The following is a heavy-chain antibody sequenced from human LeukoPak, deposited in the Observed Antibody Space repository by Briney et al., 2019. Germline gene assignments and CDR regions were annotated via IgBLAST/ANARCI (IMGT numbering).Heavy chain of an antibody. J-gene: IGHJ4*02. D-gene: IGHD2-15*01. CDR3: ARRYCSGGSCNDY. Sequence: GGTPRPSFETPGFTFSNLGKNWFAQAPGKGLKWVSPISSSGSYIYYADSVKGRFTISRDNAKNSLYLQMNSLRAEDTAVYYCARRYCSGGSCNDYWGQGTLVTVSS. CDR1: GFTFSNLG. CDR2: ISSSGSYI. V-gene: IGHV3-21*01.